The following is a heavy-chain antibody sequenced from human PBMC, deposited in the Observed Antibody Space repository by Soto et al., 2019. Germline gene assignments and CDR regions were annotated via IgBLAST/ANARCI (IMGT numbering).Heavy chain of an antibody. CDR2: ISSSSSYI. J-gene: IGHJ4*02. CDR1: GFTFSSYS. CDR3: ARDDSYGRPENFDY. V-gene: IGHV3-21*01. D-gene: IGHD5-18*01. Sequence: GGSLRLSCAASGFTFSSYSMNWVRQAPGKGLEWVSSISSSSSYIYYADSVKGRFTTSRDNAKNSLYLQMNSLRAEDTAVYYCARDDSYGRPENFDYWGQGTLVTVSS.